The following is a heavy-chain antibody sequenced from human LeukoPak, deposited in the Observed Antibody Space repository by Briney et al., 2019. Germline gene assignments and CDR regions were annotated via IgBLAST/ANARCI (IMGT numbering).Heavy chain of an antibody. CDR1: GYTFTGYY. D-gene: IGHD5-18*01. CDR3: ARVVSGYSYGTIDY. V-gene: IGHV1-18*04. CDR2: ISAYNGNT. Sequence: GASVKVSCKASGYTFTGYYLHWVRQAPGQGLEWMGWISAYNGNTNYAQKLQGRVTMTTDTSTSTAYMELRSLRSDDTAVYYCARVVSGYSYGTIDYWGQGTLVTVSS. J-gene: IGHJ4*02.